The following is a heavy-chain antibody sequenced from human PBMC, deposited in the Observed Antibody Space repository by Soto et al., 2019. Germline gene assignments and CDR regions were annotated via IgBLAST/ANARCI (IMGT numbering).Heavy chain of an antibody. CDR1: GYSFTSYW. CDR3: ARHRYCSGGSCYSYDYYYGMDV. D-gene: IGHD2-15*01. Sequence: GASLKISCKCSGYSFTSYWIGWVRQMPGKGLEWMGIIYPGDSDTRYSPSFQGQVTISADKSISTAYLQWSSLKASDTAMYYCARHRYCSGGSCYSYDYYYGMDVWSQGTTVTVSS. J-gene: IGHJ6*02. V-gene: IGHV5-51*01. CDR2: IYPGDSDT.